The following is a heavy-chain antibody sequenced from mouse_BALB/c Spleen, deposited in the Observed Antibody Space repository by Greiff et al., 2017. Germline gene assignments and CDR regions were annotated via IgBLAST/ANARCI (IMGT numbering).Heavy chain of an antibody. CDR1: GFTFSDYY. J-gene: IGHJ2*01. D-gene: IGHD1-2*01. Sequence: EVQVVESGGGLVKPGGSLKLSCAASGFTFSDYYMYWVRQTPEKRLEWVATISDGGSYTYYPDSVKGRFTISRDNARNILYLQMSSLRSEDTAMYYCARGETTATLDYWGQGTTLTVSS. CDR3: ARGETTATLDY. V-gene: IGHV5-4*02. CDR2: ISDGGSYT.